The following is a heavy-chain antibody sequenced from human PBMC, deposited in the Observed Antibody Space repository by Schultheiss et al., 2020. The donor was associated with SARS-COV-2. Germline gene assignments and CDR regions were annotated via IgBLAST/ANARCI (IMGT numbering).Heavy chain of an antibody. CDR1: GGTFSSYA. V-gene: IGHV1-69*13. CDR2: IIPIFGTA. Sequence: SVKVSCKASGGTFSSYAISWVRQAPGQGLEWMGGIIPIFGTANYAQKFPGRVTITADESTSTAYMELSSLRSEDTAVYYCARVRAAIHPSRDYYYYGMDVWGQGTTVTVSS. D-gene: IGHD2-2*01. CDR3: ARVRAAIHPSRDYYYYGMDV. J-gene: IGHJ6*02.